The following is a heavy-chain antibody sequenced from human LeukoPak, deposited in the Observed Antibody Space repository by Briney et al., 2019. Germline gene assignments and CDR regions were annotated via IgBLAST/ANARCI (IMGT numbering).Heavy chain of an antibody. J-gene: IGHJ3*02. D-gene: IGHD3-22*01. CDR1: VFAFDDYA. CDR2: ISGDGGST. Sequence: PGGSLSLSCAASVFAFDDYAMHWVRQAPGRGLEWVSLISGDGGSTYYADSVKGRFTISRDNSKNSLYLQMNSLRTEDTALYYCAKDRAAYYDSSGSRAFDIWGQGTMVTVSS. CDR3: AKDRAAYYDSSGSRAFDI. V-gene: IGHV3-43*02.